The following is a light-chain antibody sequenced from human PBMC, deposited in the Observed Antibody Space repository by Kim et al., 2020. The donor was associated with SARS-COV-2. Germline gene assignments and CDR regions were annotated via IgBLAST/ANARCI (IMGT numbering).Light chain of an antibody. V-gene: IGLV2-14*03. CDR3: NSFTTTSALVL. CDR1: NSDIGTYNY. J-gene: IGLJ2*01. Sequence: QSALTQPASVSGSPGQSVTISCTGANSDIGTYNYVAWYQQHPGKAPKLIIYDVNNRASGVSDRFSGSKSGKTASLTISGLQAEDEADYYCNSFTTTSALVLFGGGTQLTVL. CDR2: DVN.